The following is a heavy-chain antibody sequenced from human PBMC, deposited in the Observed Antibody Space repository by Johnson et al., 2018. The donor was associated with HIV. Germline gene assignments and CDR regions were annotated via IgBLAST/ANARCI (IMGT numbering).Heavy chain of an antibody. CDR3: ATPRIPTDRAFDI. D-gene: IGHD2/OR15-2a*01. J-gene: IGHJ3*02. V-gene: IGHV3-NL1*01. CDR1: GFTFSSYA. Sequence: QVQLVESGGGVVQPGRSLRLSCAASGFTFSSYAMHWVRQAPGKGLEWVAVIYSGGSTYYADSVNGRFTISRDTSKNTQYLQMHSLRAEDTAVYYCATPRIPTDRAFDIWGQGTMVTVSS. CDR2: IYSGGST.